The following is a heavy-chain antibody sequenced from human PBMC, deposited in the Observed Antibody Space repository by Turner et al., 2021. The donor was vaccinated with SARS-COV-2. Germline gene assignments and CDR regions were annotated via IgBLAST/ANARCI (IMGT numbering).Heavy chain of an antibody. CDR2: FDPEDGET. D-gene: IGHD5-12*01. Sequence: QVQLVQSGAEVKKPWASVKVSFKFSRYTLTELSMHRVRQAPGKGLEWMGGFDPEDGETIDAQKFQSRVTMTEDTSTDTAYMELSSLRSEDTAGYYCATGRDGYNWGAFHIWGQGTMVTVSS. V-gene: IGHV1-24*01. CDR3: ATGRDGYNWGAFHI. J-gene: IGHJ3*02. CDR1: RYTLTELS.